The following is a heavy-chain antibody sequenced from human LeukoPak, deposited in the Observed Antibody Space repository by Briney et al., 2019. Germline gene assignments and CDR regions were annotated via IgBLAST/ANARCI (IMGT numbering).Heavy chain of an antibody. V-gene: IGHV4-59*12. Sequence: SETLSLTCTVSGGSISSYYWSWIRQPPGKGLEWIGYIYYSGSTNYNPSLKSRVTISIDTSKNQFSLKLSSVTAADTAVYYCARGFGSGWYRDAFDIWGQGTMVTVSS. CDR1: GGSISSYY. D-gene: IGHD6-19*01. CDR2: IYYSGST. CDR3: ARGFGSGWYRDAFDI. J-gene: IGHJ3*02.